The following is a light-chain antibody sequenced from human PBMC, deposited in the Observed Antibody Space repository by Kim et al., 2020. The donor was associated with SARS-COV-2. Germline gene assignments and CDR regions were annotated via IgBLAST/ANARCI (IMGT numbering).Light chain of an antibody. V-gene: IGKV1-5*03. Sequence: SASLRDTVLITYRARQTLRSYLAWEHHKPGKAPKVLIYRASTLEDGFPTRFSGSGFGTELSLTISSLQPDCFRTYSCLQYNKYPCSFGQGTRRQI. CDR3: LQYNKYPCS. CDR2: RAS. J-gene: IGKJ2*04. CDR1: QTLRSY.